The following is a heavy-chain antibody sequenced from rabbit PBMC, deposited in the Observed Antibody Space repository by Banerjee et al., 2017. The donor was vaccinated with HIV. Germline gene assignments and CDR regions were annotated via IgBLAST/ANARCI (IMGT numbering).Heavy chain of an antibody. CDR3: ARDNVGFAGYYIGYNYGMDL. Sequence: QEQLEESGGDLVKPEGSLTLTCTASGFSFGSSYWICWVRQAPGKGLEWIACIYVGSAASTYYASWAKGRFTISKTSSTTVTLLMTSLTAADTATYFCARDNVGFAGYYIGYNYGMDLWGQGTLVTVS. CDR1: GFSFGSSYW. J-gene: IGHJ6*01. V-gene: IGHV1S45*01. CDR2: IYVGSAAST. D-gene: IGHD1-1*01.